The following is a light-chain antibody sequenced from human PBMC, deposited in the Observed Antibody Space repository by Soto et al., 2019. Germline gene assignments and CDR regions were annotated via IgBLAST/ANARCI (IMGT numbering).Light chain of an antibody. J-gene: IGKJ1*01. Sequence: EIMLTQSPGTLYLSPGEIATLSCRASQSVSSSYLAWYQQKPGQAPRLLIHGASSRATGIPDRFSGSGSGTDFSLTISRLEPEDFAVYYCQHYGSSPPWTFGQGTKVEIK. CDR3: QHYGSSPPWT. CDR1: QSVSSSY. CDR2: GAS. V-gene: IGKV3-20*01.